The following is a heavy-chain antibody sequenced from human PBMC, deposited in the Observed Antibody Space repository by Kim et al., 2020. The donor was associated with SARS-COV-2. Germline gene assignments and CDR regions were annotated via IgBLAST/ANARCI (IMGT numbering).Heavy chain of an antibody. CDR1: GFTFSSYA. CDR3: AKDSGLGTTKLYYFDY. D-gene: IGHD1-1*01. CDR2: ISGSGGST. J-gene: IGHJ4*02. Sequence: GGSLRLSCAASGFTFSSYAMSWVRQAPGKGLEWVSAISGSGGSTYYADSVKGRFTISRDNSKNTLYLQMNSLRAEDTAVYYCAKDSGLGTTKLYYFDYWGQGTLVTVSS. V-gene: IGHV3-23*01.